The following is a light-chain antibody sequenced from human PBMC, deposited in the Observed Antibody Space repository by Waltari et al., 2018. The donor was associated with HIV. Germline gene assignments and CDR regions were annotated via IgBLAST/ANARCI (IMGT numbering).Light chain of an antibody. J-gene: IGKJ2*01. Sequence: IQMTQSPPTLSASLGDRVTITCRASQSIISYLAWYQQKPGNPPKLLIYMASTLQSGVPSRFSGGGSGAEYTRAISSLQPGDFATYYCQQYYSYYSFGQGTKLEIK. CDR1: QSIISY. V-gene: IGKV1-5*03. CDR3: QQYYSYYS. CDR2: MAS.